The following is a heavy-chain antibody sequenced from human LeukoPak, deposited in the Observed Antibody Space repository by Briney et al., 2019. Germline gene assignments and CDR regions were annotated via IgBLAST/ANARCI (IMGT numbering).Heavy chain of an antibody. V-gene: IGHV3-11*01. Sequence: GGSLRLSCAASGFTFSDYYMTWIRQAPGQGLEWGSYISSSSTIYYADSVKGRFTISRDNAKNSLYLQMNSLRAEDTAVYFCAREAVDSRDYYYGMDVWGQGTTVTVSS. J-gene: IGHJ6*02. CDR1: GFTFSDYY. D-gene: IGHD3-9*01. CDR2: ISSSSTI. CDR3: AREAVDSRDYYYGMDV.